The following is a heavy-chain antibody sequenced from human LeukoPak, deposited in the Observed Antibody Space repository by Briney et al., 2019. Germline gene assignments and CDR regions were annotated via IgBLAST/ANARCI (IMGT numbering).Heavy chain of an antibody. Sequence: SETLSLTCTVSGGSITGYYWNWIRQPAGQGLEWLGRVYFSGVGNYNPSLTSRVTMSVDTSKNQFSLKLTSLTAADTAVYYCAREEFLHEIDSSGYFVYWGRGTLVTVSS. CDR2: VYFSGVG. D-gene: IGHD3-22*01. CDR3: AREEFLHEIDSSGYFVY. J-gene: IGHJ4*02. CDR1: GGSITGYY. V-gene: IGHV4-4*07.